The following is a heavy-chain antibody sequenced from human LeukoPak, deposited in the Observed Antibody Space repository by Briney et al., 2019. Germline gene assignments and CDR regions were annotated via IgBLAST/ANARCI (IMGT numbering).Heavy chain of an antibody. CDR3: ARLYNDEQWHIRGDKYYFDY. CDR2: ISGSGDRT. CDR1: GFSFNTYA. J-gene: IGHJ4*02. V-gene: IGHV3-23*01. D-gene: IGHD6-19*01. Sequence: GGSLRLSCAASGFSFNTYAMNWVRQAPGEGLEWVSAISGSGDRTFLGGYMAGRFTISRDNSKNTLFLQMNDLRAADTAVYYCARLYNDEQWHIRGDKYYFDYWGQGTLVTVSS.